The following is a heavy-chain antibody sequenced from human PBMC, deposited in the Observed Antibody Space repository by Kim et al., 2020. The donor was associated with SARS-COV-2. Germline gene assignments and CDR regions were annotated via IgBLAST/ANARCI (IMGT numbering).Heavy chain of an antibody. CDR3: AKDLLAAAGTHPGDY. V-gene: IGHV3-23*01. CDR2: ISASGGTT. CDR1: GFTFSNYA. Sequence: GGSLRLSCAASGFTFSNYAMSWVRQAPGKGLEWVSAISASGGTTYYADSVKGRFTISRDSSKSTLYLQLNSLRAEDTAVYYCAKDLLAAAGTHPGDYWGQGTLVTVSS. J-gene: IGHJ4*02. D-gene: IGHD6-13*01.